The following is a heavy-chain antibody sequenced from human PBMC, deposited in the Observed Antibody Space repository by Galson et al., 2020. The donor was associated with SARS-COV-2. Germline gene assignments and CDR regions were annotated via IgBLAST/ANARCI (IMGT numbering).Heavy chain of an antibody. CDR3: ARAPEYYDNYGYAEGWVDP. J-gene: IGHJ5*02. Sequence: ETSETLSLTCTVSGGSLSTYYWSWIRQPAGKGLEWIGRIYASGSTDYNPSLKSRVTMSVDTSRNQFSLKLSSVTAADTAVYYCARAPEYYDNYGYAEGWVDPGGQGTLVTVSS. D-gene: IGHD3-22*01. CDR2: IYASGST. V-gene: IGHV4-4*07. CDR1: GGSLSTYY.